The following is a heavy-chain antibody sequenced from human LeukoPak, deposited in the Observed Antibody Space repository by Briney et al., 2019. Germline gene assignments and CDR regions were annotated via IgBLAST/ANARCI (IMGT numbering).Heavy chain of an antibody. Sequence: GGSLRLSCAASGFTFSNYWMHWVRQAPGKGLVWVSSINSDGSSTSYADSVKGRFTISRDNAKNSLYLQMDSLRAEDTALYYCARGAICGGDCPYYFDYWGQGTLVTVSS. CDR2: INSDGSST. V-gene: IGHV3-74*01. D-gene: IGHD2-21*02. CDR3: ARGAICGGDCPYYFDY. J-gene: IGHJ4*02. CDR1: GFTFSNYW.